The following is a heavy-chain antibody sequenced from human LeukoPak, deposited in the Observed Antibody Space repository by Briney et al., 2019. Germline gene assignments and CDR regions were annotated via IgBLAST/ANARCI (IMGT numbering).Heavy chain of an antibody. CDR2: VYYSGST. V-gene: IGHV4-39*01. J-gene: IGHJ5*02. D-gene: IGHD3-22*01. Sequence: SETLSLTCTVSGGSISSSRYYWGWIRQPPGKGLEWIGGVYYSGSTYYNPSLKSRVTISVDTSKNQFSLKLSSVTAADTAVYYCARLSSGYYDSSGPWGQGTLVTVSS. CDR3: ARLSSGYYDSSGP. CDR1: GGSISSSRYY.